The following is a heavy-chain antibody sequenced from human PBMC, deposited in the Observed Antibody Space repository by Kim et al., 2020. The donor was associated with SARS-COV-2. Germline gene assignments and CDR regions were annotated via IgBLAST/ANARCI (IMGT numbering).Heavy chain of an antibody. V-gene: IGHV1-2*02. Sequence: ASVKVSCKASGYTFTGYYMHWVRQAPGQGLEWMGWINPNSGGTNYAQKFQGRVTMTRDTSISTAYMELSRLRSDDTAVYYCARSPITMISHAFDIWGQGTMVTVSS. J-gene: IGHJ3*02. CDR1: GYTFTGYY. CDR2: INPNSGGT. D-gene: IGHD3-22*01. CDR3: ARSPITMISHAFDI.